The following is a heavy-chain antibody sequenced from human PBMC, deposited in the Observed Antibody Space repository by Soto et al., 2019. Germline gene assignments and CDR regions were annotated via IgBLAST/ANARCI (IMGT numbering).Heavy chain of an antibody. CDR2: ISSSGSST. V-gene: IGHV3-11*01. J-gene: IGHJ4*02. Sequence: QVQLVESGGGLVKPGGSLRLSCAASGFTFGDYYMSWIRQAPGKGLEWVSYISSSGSSTYYVDSVRGRFTISRDNAKNSLYLQMDSLGGEDTAVYYCARAAGARPAAWYWGLVALVTVSS. CDR3: ARAAGARPAAWY. CDR1: GFTFGDYY. D-gene: IGHD6-6*01.